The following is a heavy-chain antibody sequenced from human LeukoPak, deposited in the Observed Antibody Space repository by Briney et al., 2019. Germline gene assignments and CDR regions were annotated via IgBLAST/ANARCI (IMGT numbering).Heavy chain of an antibody. J-gene: IGHJ4*02. V-gene: IGHV3-33*01. CDR2: IWYDGSNK. Sequence: GGSLRLSFAASGFTFSSYGMHWVRQVPGKGREGVALIWYDGSNKYYTDSAKGRLTISRDNSKNTLYLQMNSLRAEDTAIYYCAREGPRGNSQFDYWGQGTLVTVSS. D-gene: IGHD2/OR15-2a*01. CDR1: GFTFSSYG. CDR3: AREGPRGNSQFDY.